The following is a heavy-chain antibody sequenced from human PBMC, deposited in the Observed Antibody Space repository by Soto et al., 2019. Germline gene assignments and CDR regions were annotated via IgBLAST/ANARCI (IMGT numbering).Heavy chain of an antibody. CDR1: GYPFTTFA. D-gene: IGHD5-12*01. J-gene: IGHJ4*02. CDR2: INAGNGNT. V-gene: IGHV1-3*01. Sequence: ASVKVSCKASGYPFTTFAIHWVRQAPGQSLEWMGWINAGNGNTRSSQKFQGGVTLTMDTSASTAYMELSSLRSEDTAVFYCARDRSGYDFSDYWGQGTLVTVS. CDR3: ARDRSGYDFSDY.